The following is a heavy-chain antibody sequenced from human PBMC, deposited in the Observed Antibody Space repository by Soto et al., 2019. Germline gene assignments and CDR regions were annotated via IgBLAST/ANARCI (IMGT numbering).Heavy chain of an antibody. V-gene: IGHV4-61*01. Sequence: TLALSCTISGNPLGSGSYYWRWFRQSPGKRLEWIAYIYSTGTTKYNPSLKSRVTISVDTSKNQFSLRLTSLTAEDTAVYYCASARGSDAGEHHWDIDYWGQGTLVTVSS. CDR3: ASARGSDAGEHHWDIDY. CDR2: IYSTGTT. D-gene: IGHD3-16*01. J-gene: IGHJ4*02. CDR1: GNPLGSGSYY.